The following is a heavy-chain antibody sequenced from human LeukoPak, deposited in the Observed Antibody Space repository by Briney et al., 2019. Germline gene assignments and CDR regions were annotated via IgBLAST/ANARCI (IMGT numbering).Heavy chain of an antibody. CDR1: VVSLSTSGVG. J-gene: IGHJ4*02. Sequence: ESGPTLVKPTQTLTLTRTVSVVSLSTSGVGVGWIRQPPGKALEWLALIYWDDDKRYSPSLKSRLTITKDTSKNQVVLTMTNMDPVDTATYYCAHSAPNSSGYYYRYWGQGTLVTVSS. D-gene: IGHD3-22*01. CDR2: IYWDDDK. CDR3: AHSAPNSSGYYYRY. V-gene: IGHV2-5*02.